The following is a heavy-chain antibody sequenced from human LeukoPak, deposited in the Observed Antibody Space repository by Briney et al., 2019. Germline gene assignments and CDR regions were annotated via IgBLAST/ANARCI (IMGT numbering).Heavy chain of an antibody. Sequence: GGSLRLSCAASGFSFSDHYMDWVRQAPGKGLEWVGRTKNKANSYTTGYAASVKGRFTISRDDSKNSLYLQMDSLKTEDTAVYYCTRTSYSGSFFDYWGQGTLVTVSS. J-gene: IGHJ4*02. V-gene: IGHV3-72*01. CDR1: GFSFSDHY. D-gene: IGHD1-26*01. CDR2: TKNKANSYTT. CDR3: TRTSYSGSFFDY.